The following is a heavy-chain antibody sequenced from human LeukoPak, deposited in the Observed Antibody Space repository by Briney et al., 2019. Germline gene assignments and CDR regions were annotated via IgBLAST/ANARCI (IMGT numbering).Heavy chain of an antibody. V-gene: IGHV5-10-1*01. CDR2: IDPSDSYT. J-gene: IGHJ4*02. CDR1: GDSFTTYW. Sequence: GESLRISSKVSGDSFTTYWVSWVRQMPGKGLEWMGSIDPSDSYTDHAPSFQGHVTISADRSLSTAYLQWYSLKASDTAMYYCARQDFWGQGTLVTVSS. CDR3: ARQDF.